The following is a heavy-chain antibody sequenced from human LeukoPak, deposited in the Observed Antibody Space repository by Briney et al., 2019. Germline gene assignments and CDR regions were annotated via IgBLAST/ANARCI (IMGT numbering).Heavy chain of an antibody. CDR3: ARALTATY. V-gene: IGHV3-48*03. J-gene: IGHJ4*02. Sequence: GGSLRLSCATSGFTFSSYGMNWVRQAPGKGLDWVSYISSSGSTISYADSVKGRFTISRDNAKNSLYLQMNSLRVEDTAVYYCARALTATYWGQGTLVTVSS. CDR2: ISSSGSTI. CDR1: GFTFSSYG. D-gene: IGHD2-21*02.